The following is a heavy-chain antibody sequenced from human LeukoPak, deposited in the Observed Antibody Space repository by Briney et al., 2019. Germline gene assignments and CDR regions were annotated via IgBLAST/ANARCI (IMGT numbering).Heavy chain of an antibody. V-gene: IGHV3-23*01. CDR2: ISGSGGST. J-gene: IGHJ4*02. Sequence: PGVSLRLSCAASGFTFRSYAMSWVRQAPGKGLEWVSAISGSGGSTYYADSVKGRFTISRDNSKNTLYLQMNSLRAEDTAVYYCAKGVVVVPAAIDYWGQGTLVTVSS. CDR1: GFTFRSYA. D-gene: IGHD2-2*01. CDR3: AKGVVVVPAAIDY.